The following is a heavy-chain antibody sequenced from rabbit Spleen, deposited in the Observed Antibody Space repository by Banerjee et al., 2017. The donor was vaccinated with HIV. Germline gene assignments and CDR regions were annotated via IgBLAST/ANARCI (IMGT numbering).Heavy chain of an antibody. CDR1: GFSFSGSYW. J-gene: IGHJ4*01. CDR2: IYGGGSSGSS. D-gene: IGHD4-2*01. V-gene: IGHV1S45*01. Sequence: QEHLEESGGGLVKPETSLTLTCTASGFSFSGSYWICWVHQAPGKGLEWIACIYGGGSSGSSYFASWAKGRFTISKTASTTVTLQMTSLTAADTATYFCVRGWSGGIDNYVDYFNLWGQGTLVTVS. CDR3: VRGWSGGIDNYVDYFNL.